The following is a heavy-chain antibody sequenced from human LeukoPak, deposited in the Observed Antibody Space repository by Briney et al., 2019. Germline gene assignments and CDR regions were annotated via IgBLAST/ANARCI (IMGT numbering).Heavy chain of an antibody. CDR1: GYTFTVYD. CDR3: ARYSSGWYFDL. CDR2: INPNSGGT. D-gene: IGHD6-19*01. V-gene: IGHV1-2*02. J-gene: IGHJ2*01. Sequence: VASVKFTSQTSGYTFTVYDIHWVRQAPGQGLEWMGWINPNSGGTNYAQKFQGRVTMTRDTSNSTAYMELTRLRSDDTAGYYCARYSSGWYFDLGGRGSLVTVSS.